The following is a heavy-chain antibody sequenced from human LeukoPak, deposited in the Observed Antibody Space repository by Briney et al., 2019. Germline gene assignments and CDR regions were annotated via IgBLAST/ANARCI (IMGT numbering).Heavy chain of an antibody. J-gene: IGHJ3*02. V-gene: IGHV3-48*02. CDR2: ISSSTNTI. D-gene: IGHD1-1*01. CDR1: GFTFSSYS. Sequence: PGGSLRLSCAASGFTFSSYSMTWVRQAPGKGLEWVSYISSSTNTIYYGESVKGRFTISRDNAQNSLYLQMSSLRDDDTGVYYRARDRTFKDAFDMWGQGTMVTVSS. CDR3: ARDRTFKDAFDM.